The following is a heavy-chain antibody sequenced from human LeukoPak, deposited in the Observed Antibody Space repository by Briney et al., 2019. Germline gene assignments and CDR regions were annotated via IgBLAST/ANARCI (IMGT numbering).Heavy chain of an antibody. J-gene: IGHJ4*02. CDR2: INHVGNT. V-gene: IGHV4-34*01. D-gene: IGHD2-15*01. CDR3: ARDGSPSCRAGSCYSIDV. CDR1: GGSFSDYY. Sequence: RPSETLSLTCAVYGGSFSDYYWSWIRQPPGKGLEWIGEINHVGNTNYNPSLKGRVTISVDTSKNQVALKLISVTAADSAVYYCARDGSPSCRAGSCYSIDVWGQGTLVTVSS.